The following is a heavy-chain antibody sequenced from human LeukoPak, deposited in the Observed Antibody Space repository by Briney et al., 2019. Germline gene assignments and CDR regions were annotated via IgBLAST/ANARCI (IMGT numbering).Heavy chain of an antibody. D-gene: IGHD1-26*01. V-gene: IGHV1-69*06. Sequence: SVKVSCKASGGTFSSYAISWVRQAPGQGLEWMGGIIPIFGTANYAQKFQGRVTITADKSTSTAYMELSSLRSEDTAVYYCALPPGSGSYHHDAFDIWGQGTMVTVSS. J-gene: IGHJ3*02. CDR3: ALPPGSGSYHHDAFDI. CDR1: GGTFSSYA. CDR2: IIPIFGTA.